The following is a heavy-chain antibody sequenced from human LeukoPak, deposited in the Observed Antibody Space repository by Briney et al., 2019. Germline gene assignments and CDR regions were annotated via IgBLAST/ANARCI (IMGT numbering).Heavy chain of an antibody. CDR1: GFTFSSYA. J-gene: IGHJ6*03. CDR3: ARAPRGYYDFWSGYLYYYYYYMDV. CDR2: ISYDGSNK. V-gene: IGHV3-30*01. Sequence: GRSLRLSCAASGFTFSSYAMHWVRQAPGKGLEWVAVISYDGSNKYYADSVKGRFTISRDNSKNTLYLQMNSLRAEDTAVYYCARAPRGYYDFWSGYLYYYYYYMDVWGKGTTVTVSS. D-gene: IGHD3-3*01.